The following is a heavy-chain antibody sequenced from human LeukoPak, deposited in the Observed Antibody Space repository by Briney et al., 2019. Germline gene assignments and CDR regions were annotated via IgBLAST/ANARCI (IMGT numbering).Heavy chain of an antibody. CDR1: GGSISSGSQY. CDR2: INTSGST. J-gene: IGHJ3*02. D-gene: IGHD5/OR15-5a*01. V-gene: IGHV4-61*02. CDR3: ARIEGVYDAFDI. Sequence: SQTLSLTCTVSGGSISSGSQYWSWIRQSAGKGLEWIGRINTSGSTNYNPSLKSRVTISVDTSKNQFSLKLSSVTAADTAVYYCARIEGVYDAFDIWGQGTMVTVSS.